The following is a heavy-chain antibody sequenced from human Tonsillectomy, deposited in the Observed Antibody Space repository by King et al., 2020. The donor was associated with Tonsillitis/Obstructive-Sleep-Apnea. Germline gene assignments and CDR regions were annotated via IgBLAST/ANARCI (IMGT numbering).Heavy chain of an antibody. CDR2: INHSGST. CDR3: ARDKLITMVQGDAFEI. Sequence: VQLPQWGAGLLKPSETLSLTCAVSGGSFSGYYWNWLRQPPGKGLEWIGEINHSGSTNYNPSLKSRVTISLDTSKNQFSLKLSSVTAADTAVYYCARDKLITMVQGDAFEIWGQGTMVTVSS. V-gene: IGHV4-34*01. CDR1: GGSFSGYY. J-gene: IGHJ3*02. D-gene: IGHD3-10*01.